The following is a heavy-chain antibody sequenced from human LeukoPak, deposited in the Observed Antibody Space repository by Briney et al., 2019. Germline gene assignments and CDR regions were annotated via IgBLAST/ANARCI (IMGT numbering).Heavy chain of an antibody. CDR2: INPSGGST. Sequence: ASVKVSCKASGYSLTSYYMHWVRQAPGQGLEWMGIINPSGGSTSYAQKFQGRVTMTRDTSTSTVYMELSSLRSEDTAVYYCARAGGGRYWYFDLWGRGTLVTVSS. CDR3: ARAGGGRYWYFDL. CDR1: GYSLTSYY. J-gene: IGHJ2*01. D-gene: IGHD1-14*01. V-gene: IGHV1-46*01.